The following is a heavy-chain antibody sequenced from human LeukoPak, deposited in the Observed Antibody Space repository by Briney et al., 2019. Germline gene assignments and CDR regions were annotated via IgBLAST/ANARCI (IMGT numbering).Heavy chain of an antibody. CDR1: GGSFSGYY. D-gene: IGHD2-2*01. CDR2: IYYSGST. J-gene: IGHJ4*02. CDR3: SYCSSTSCYEGSDY. Sequence: SETLSLTCAVYGGSFSGYYWSWIRQPPGKGLEWIGYIYYSGSTNYNPSLKSRVTISVDTSKNQFSLKLSSVTAAGTAVYYCSYCSSTSCYEGSDYWGQGTLVTVSS. V-gene: IGHV4-59*01.